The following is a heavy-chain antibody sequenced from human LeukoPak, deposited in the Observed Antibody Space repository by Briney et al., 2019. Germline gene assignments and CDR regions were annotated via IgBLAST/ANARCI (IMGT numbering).Heavy chain of an antibody. Sequence: ASVKVSCKTSGYTFSGYYMHWVRQAPGQGLEWMGWINPNSGGTNYAQKFQGRVTITRDTSISTAYMELSRLRSDDTAVYYCATSQGGGWYYFDYWGQGTLVTVSS. CDR1: GYTFSGYY. CDR3: ATSQGGGWYYFDY. J-gene: IGHJ4*02. CDR2: INPNSGGT. D-gene: IGHD6-19*01. V-gene: IGHV1-2*02.